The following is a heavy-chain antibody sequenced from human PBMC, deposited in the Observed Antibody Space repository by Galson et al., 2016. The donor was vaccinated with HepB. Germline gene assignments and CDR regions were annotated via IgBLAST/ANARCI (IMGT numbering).Heavy chain of an antibody. CDR2: VNDSGTT. CDR3: ARGDALYCSGVSCPTSYYYNGIDV. Sequence: SETLSLTCGVSGGSFSGYYWTWIRQPPGKGLEWIGEVNDSGTTNYNPSLKSRVTMSIDASKNHFSLKLTSMTAADTAVYYCARGDALYCSGVSCPTSYYYNGIDVWGQGTTVTVSS. CDR1: GGSFSGYY. V-gene: IGHV4-34*01. J-gene: IGHJ6*02. D-gene: IGHD2-15*01.